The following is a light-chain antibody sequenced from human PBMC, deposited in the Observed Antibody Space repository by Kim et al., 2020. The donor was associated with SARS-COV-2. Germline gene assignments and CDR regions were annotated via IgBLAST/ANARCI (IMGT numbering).Light chain of an antibody. Sequence: QSVLTQPPSASGTAGQRVTISCSGSSSNIGSNYVYWYQQLPGRAPKLLIYKNNQRPSGVPDRFSGSKSGTSASLAISGLRSEDEADYYCAAWDDSLSGPVFGGGTQLTVL. CDR3: AAWDDSLSGPV. CDR1: SSNIGSNY. CDR2: KNN. V-gene: IGLV1-47*01. J-gene: IGLJ3*02.